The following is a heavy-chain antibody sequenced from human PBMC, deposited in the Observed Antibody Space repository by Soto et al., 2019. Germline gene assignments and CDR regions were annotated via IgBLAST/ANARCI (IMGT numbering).Heavy chain of an antibody. J-gene: IGHJ4*02. CDR3: ARRGSGSDYDY. CDR1: GVTFSSYA. Sequence: EVQLLESGGGLVQPGGSLRLSCAASGVTFSSYAMRWVRQAPVKGLEWVCAMSGSGGSTYYADYVKGRFTISGDNSKNTLHLQMHSLRAEVTAVYYCARRGSGSDYDYWGQGTLVTVSS. D-gene: IGHD1-26*01. CDR2: MSGSGGST. V-gene: IGHV3-23*01.